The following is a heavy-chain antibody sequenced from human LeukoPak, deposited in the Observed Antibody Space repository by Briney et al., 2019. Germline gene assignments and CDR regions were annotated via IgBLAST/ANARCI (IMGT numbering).Heavy chain of an antibody. CDR3: ARDRVPFWSGYYGGSGFDY. CDR2: IKQDGSEK. D-gene: IGHD3-3*01. V-gene: IGHV3-7*01. J-gene: IGHJ4*02. CDR1: GFTFSSYW. Sequence: AGGSLRLSCAASGFTFSSYWMSWVRQAPGKGLGWVANIKQDGSEKYYVDSVKGRFTISRDNAKNSLYLQMNSLRAEDTAVYYCARDRVPFWSGYYGGSGFDYWGQGTLVTVSS.